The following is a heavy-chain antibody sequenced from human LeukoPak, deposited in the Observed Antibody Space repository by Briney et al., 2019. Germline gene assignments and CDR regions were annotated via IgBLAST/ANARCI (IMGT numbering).Heavy chain of an antibody. CDR1: GFTFSTYW. V-gene: IGHV3-7*03. J-gene: IGHJ4*02. CDR2: INQDGREK. CDR3: ARDLDY. Sequence: PGGSLRLSCAASGFTFSTYWMGWVRQAPGKGLEWVANINQDGREKHYVDSVRGRFTISRDNTKNSLYLQMNSLRAEDTAVYYCARDLDYWGQGILVTVSP.